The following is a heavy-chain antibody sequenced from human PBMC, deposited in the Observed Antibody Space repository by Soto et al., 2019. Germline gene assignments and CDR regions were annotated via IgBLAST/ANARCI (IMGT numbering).Heavy chain of an antibody. V-gene: IGHV1-46*01. D-gene: IGHD2-15*01. CDR3: ARDHNFGFILYAMDV. J-gene: IGHJ6*02. CDR1: GYTFTSYS. Sequence: GASVKVSCKASGYTFTSYSMHWVRQAPGQGLEWMGIINPSSGRTSYAQNFQGRVTMTSDTSTSIVYMEMSSLKSEDTAVYYCARDHNFGFILYAMDVWGQGTPVTVSS. CDR2: INPSSGRT.